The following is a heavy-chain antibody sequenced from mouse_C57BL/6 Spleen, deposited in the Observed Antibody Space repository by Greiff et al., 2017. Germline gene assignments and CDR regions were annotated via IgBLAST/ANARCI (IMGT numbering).Heavy chain of an antibody. J-gene: IGHJ2*01. CDR2: IYPGDGDT. D-gene: IGHD2-1*01. V-gene: IGHV1-82*01. CDR1: GYAFSSSW. Sequence: VKLQESGPELVKPGASVKISCKASGYAFSSSWMNWVKQRPGKGLEWIGRIYPGDGDTNYNGKFQGKATLTADKSSSTAYLQLSSLTSEDSAVYFCAIYGNYVGDFDYGGQGTTLTVSS. CDR3: AIYGNYVGDFDY.